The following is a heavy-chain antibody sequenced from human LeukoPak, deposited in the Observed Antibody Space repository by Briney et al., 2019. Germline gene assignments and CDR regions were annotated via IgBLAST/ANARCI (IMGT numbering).Heavy chain of an antibody. CDR1: GFTSSSYT. J-gene: IGHJ4*02. D-gene: IGHD4-17*01. CDR2: ISSSSSYI. V-gene: IGHV3-21*01. CDR3: ARDWSGDHFDY. Sequence: GGSLRLSCAASGFTSSSYTMSWVRQAPGKGLEWVSSISSSSSYIYYADSVKGRFTISRDNAKNSLYLQMNSLRAEDTAVYYCARDWSGDHFDYWGQGTLVTVSS.